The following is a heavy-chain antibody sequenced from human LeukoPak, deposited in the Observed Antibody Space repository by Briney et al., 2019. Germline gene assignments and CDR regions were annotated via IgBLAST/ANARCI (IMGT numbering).Heavy chain of an antibody. Sequence: GGSLRLSCAASGFTFSSYSMNWVRQAPGKGLEWVSSISSSSSYIYYADSVKGRFTISRDNAKNSLYLQMNSLRAEDTAVYYCARDSLEVHCSGGSCYSRLPRFDYWGQGTLVTVS. V-gene: IGHV3-21*01. CDR3: ARDSLEVHCSGGSCYSRLPRFDY. CDR1: GFTFSSYS. J-gene: IGHJ4*02. D-gene: IGHD2-15*01. CDR2: ISSSSSYI.